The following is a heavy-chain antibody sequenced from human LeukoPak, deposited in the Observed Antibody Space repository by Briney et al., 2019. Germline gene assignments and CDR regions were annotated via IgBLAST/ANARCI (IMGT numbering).Heavy chain of an antibody. D-gene: IGHD3-22*01. V-gene: IGHV3-9*01. CDR1: GFTFDDYA. J-gene: IGHJ4*02. Sequence: TGGSLRLSCAASGFTFDDYAMHWVRQAPGKGLEWVSGISWNSGGIGYADSVKGRFTISRDNAKNSLYLQVNSLRAEDTALYYCAKGGSSGYSLDYWGQGTLVTVSS. CDR3: AKGGSSGYSLDY. CDR2: ISWNSGGI.